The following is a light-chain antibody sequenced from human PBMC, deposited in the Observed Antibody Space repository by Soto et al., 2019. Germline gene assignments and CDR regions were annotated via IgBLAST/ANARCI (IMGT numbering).Light chain of an antibody. CDR1: SSDVGGYNY. Sequence: ALTQPPSASGSPGQSVTISCTGTSSDVGGYNYVSWYQQHPGKAPKLMIYEVSKRPSGVPDRFSGSKSGNTASLTVSGLQAEDEVYYYCSSYAGSNNLVFGGGTKLTVL. CDR3: SSYAGSNNLV. CDR2: EVS. V-gene: IGLV2-8*01. J-gene: IGLJ3*02.